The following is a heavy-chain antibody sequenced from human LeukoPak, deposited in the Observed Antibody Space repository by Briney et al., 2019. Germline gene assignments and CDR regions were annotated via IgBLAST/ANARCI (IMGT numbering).Heavy chain of an antibody. J-gene: IGHJ4*02. D-gene: IGHD3-10*01. CDR1: GFTFSSYA. CDR2: ISYDGSNK. V-gene: IGHV3-30-3*01. CDR3: TRDANYYGSGSYYGN. Sequence: GGSLRLSCAASGFTFSSYAMLWVRQAPGNGLEWVAIISYDGSNKYYADSVKGRFTISRDNSKNTLSLQMNSLRADDTAVYYCTRDANYYGSGSYYGNWGQGTLVTVSS.